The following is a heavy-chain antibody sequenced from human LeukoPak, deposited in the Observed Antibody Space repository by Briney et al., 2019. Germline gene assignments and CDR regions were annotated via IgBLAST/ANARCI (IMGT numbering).Heavy chain of an antibody. CDR2: IWSVGGAE. V-gene: IGHV3-30*02. J-gene: IGHJ4*02. Sequence: GGSLRLSCVASGFPFSSYGMHWVRQAPGKGLEWVAVIWSVGGAEYYADSVKGRFTISRDNSKNTLYFEMSSLRVEDTAVYYCVKSPGSGWPVWGQGTLLTVSS. CDR3: VKSPGSGWPV. CDR1: GFPFSSYG. D-gene: IGHD6-19*01.